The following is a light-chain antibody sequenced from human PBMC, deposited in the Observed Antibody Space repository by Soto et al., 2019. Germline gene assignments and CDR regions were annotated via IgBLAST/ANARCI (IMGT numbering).Light chain of an antibody. CDR1: PSVGSI. CDR2: DAS. J-gene: IGKJ5*01. CDR3: QQYDDWPLT. Sequence: EIVMRQSRASRSVSPRGRAVLGCRASPSVGSILAWYQQKPGQAPRLLIYDASNRATGIPARFSGSGSGTEFTLTISSLQSEDFAVYYCQQYDDWPLTFGQGTRLEIK. V-gene: IGKV3D-15*01.